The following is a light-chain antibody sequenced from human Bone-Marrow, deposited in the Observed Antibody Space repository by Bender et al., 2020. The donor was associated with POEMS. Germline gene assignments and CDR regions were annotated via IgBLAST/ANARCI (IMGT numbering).Light chain of an antibody. Sequence: SYELTQPPSVSVSPGQTANITCSGDKLQNKFVSWYHQKPGQSPILVIYQDTKRPSGIPERFSGSNSGNTATLTISGTQVMDAADYYCQAWDSGAARFGGGTKLTVL. J-gene: IGLJ2*01. CDR2: QDT. V-gene: IGLV3-1*01. CDR1: KLQNKF. CDR3: QAWDSGAAR.